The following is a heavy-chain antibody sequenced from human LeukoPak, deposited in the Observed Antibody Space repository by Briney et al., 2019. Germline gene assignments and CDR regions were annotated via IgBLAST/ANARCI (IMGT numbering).Heavy chain of an antibody. CDR1: GYTSTGYY. J-gene: IGHJ5*02. Sequence: ASVKVSCKASGYTSTGYYMHWVRQAPGQGLEWMGWINPNSGGTNYAQKFQGRVTMTRDTSISTAYMELSRLRSDDTAVYYCARMDYYDSSPNWFDPWGQGTLVTVSS. V-gene: IGHV1-2*02. D-gene: IGHD3-22*01. CDR2: INPNSGGT. CDR3: ARMDYYDSSPNWFDP.